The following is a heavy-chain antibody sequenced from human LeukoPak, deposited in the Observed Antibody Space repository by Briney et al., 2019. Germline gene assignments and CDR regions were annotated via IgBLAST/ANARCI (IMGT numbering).Heavy chain of an antibody. Sequence: ASVKVSCKASGYTFTSYYMHWVRQAPGQGLEWMGIVNPSGGSTSYAQKFQGRVTMTRDTSTSTVYMELSSLRSGDTAVYYCARESWRHFDYWGQGTLVTVSS. V-gene: IGHV1-46*01. CDR2: VNPSGGST. J-gene: IGHJ4*02. D-gene: IGHD3-10*01. CDR3: ARESWRHFDY. CDR1: GYTFTSYY.